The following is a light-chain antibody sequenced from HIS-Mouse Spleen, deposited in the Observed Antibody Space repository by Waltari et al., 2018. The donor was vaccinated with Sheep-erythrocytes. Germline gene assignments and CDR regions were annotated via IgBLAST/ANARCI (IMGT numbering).Light chain of an antibody. J-gene: IGKJ2*01. CDR2: AAS. CDR3: QQYYSFPYT. V-gene: IGKV1D-8*02. Sequence: AIWMTQSPSLLSASTGDRVTITCRVSQGISSYLAWYQQKPGKAPELLIYAASTLQSGVPSRFSGSGSGTDFTLTISCLQPEDFATYYCQQYYSFPYTFGQGTKLEIK. CDR1: QGISSY.